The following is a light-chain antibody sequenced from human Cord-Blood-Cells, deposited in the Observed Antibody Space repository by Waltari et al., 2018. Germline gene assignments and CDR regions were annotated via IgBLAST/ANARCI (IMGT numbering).Light chain of an antibody. CDR1: SRNCGGDTY. CDR2: EVS. J-gene: IGLJ1*01. Sequence: QSALTQPPSASGSPGPSVTISCTGTSRNCGGDTYVPGYQQPPGKAPKLMIYEVSKRPSGVPGRFVGSKSGNTASLTVSGVPAEDEADYYCSSYAGSNNFYVFGTGTKVTVL. V-gene: IGLV2-8*01. CDR3: SSYAGSNNFYV.